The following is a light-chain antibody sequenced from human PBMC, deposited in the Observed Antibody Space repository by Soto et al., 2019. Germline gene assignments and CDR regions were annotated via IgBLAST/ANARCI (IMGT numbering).Light chain of an antibody. CDR1: QDVSSN. Sequence: EMVVTQSPATLSVSPGERATLSCRASQDVSSNLAWYQQKPGQAPSLLIYGASTRATGTPARFSGSGSGTEFTLTISSLQSEDYVVYFCQHYIRLPLTFVGRTKVDIK. CDR2: GAS. V-gene: IGKV3-15*01. CDR3: QHYIRLPLT. J-gene: IGKJ4*01.